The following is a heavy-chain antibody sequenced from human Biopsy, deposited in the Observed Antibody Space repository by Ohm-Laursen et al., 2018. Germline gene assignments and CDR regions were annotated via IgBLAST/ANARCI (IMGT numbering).Heavy chain of an antibody. CDR1: GFNFDDFA. Sequence: SLRLSCAASGFNFDDFAMHWVRQTPGKGLEWVSGISRNSGRIAYADSVKGRFTISRDNAKNSLYLQMNSLRAEDTALYYCAKGQAPDGYNYAFDIWGQGTMLTVSS. V-gene: IGHV3-9*01. CDR3: AKGQAPDGYNYAFDI. J-gene: IGHJ3*02. D-gene: IGHD5-24*01. CDR2: ISRNSGRI.